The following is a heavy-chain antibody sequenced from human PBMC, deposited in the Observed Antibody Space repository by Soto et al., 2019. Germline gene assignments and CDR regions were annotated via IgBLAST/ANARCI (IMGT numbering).Heavy chain of an antibody. V-gene: IGHV1-8*02. CDR3: VIDNWNSNFDYFGMDV. CDR2: VNPSTGEA. J-gene: IGHJ6*02. Sequence: QVQLVQSGAEVKKPGASVKVSCTPSGYNFKSFDINWVRQASGQGLEWMGWVNPSTGEANYGEKVQGRLTMTRDTSTNTVSMELRRLTSEDTAVYYCVIDNWNSNFDYFGMDVWGPGTTVIVS. CDR1: GYNFKSFD. D-gene: IGHD1-7*01.